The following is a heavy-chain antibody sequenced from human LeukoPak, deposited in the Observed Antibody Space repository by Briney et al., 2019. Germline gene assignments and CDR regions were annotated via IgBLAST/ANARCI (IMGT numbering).Heavy chain of an antibody. Sequence: GGSLRLSCAASGFTFSSYAMHWVRQAPGKGLEWVAVIWYDGSNKYYADSVKGRFTISRDNSKNTLYLQMNSLRAEDTAVYYCARDPKLKRLPGTYFDYWGQGTLVTVSS. D-gene: IGHD1-26*01. V-gene: IGHV3-33*08. J-gene: IGHJ4*02. CDR3: ARDPKLKRLPGTYFDY. CDR1: GFTFSSYA. CDR2: IWYDGSNK.